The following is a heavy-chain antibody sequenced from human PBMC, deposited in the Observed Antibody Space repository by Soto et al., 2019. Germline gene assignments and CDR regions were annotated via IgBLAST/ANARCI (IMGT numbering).Heavy chain of an antibody. J-gene: IGHJ5*02. CDR2: IRSKAYGGTT. V-gene: IGHV3-49*03. CDR3: TGPGIAAAGTWFDP. CDR1: GFTFGDYA. Sequence: GGSLRLSCTASGFTFGDYAMIWFRRAPGKGLEWVGFIRSKAYGGTTEYAASVKGRFTISRDDSKSIAYLQMNSLKTEDTAVYYCTGPGIAAAGTWFDPWGQGTLVTVSS. D-gene: IGHD6-13*01.